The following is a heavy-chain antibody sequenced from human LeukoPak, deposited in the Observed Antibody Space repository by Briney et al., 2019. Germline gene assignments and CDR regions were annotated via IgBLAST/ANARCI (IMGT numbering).Heavy chain of an antibody. D-gene: IGHD1-26*01. CDR3: ARDLGGNYHSYFDY. Sequence: PGGSLRLSCAASGFTFSSYGMHWVRQAPGKGLEWVAIIWYDGSNKYYADSVKGRFTISRDNSKNTLYLQMNSLRAEDTAVYYCARDLGGNYHSYFDYWGQGTLVTVSS. CDR2: IWYDGSNK. J-gene: IGHJ4*02. V-gene: IGHV3-33*01. CDR1: GFTFSSYG.